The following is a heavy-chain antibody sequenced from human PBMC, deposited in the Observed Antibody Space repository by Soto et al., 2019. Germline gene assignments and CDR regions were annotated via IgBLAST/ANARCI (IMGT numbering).Heavy chain of an antibody. V-gene: IGHV1-69*19. D-gene: IGHD3-10*01. CDR3: AREVQVHTPAFVY. CDR1: GGTFNTYA. Sequence: QVQLVQSGAEMKKPGSSVKVSCQSSGGTFNTYAMNWVRQAPGQGPEWMGDISPMFGAANYAPKFQDRVTITAGESKGTSYMQLSSLTSEDTTLYFCAREVQVHTPAFVYWGQGTLVTVSS. CDR2: ISPMFGAA. J-gene: IGHJ4*02.